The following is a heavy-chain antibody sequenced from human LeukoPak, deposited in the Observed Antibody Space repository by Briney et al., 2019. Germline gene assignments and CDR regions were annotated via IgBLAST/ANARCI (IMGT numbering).Heavy chain of an antibody. Sequence: GASVKVSCKASGGTFSSYAISWVRQAPGQGLEWMGRIIPILGIANYAQKFQGRVTITADKSTSTAYMELSSLRSEDTAVYYCARVLYDFWSGYYKGGSSSWYPVGAFDIWGQGTMVTVSS. CDR3: ARVLYDFWSGYYKGGSSSWYPVGAFDI. J-gene: IGHJ3*02. CDR1: GGTFSSYA. D-gene: IGHD3-3*01. V-gene: IGHV1-69*04. CDR2: IIPILGIA.